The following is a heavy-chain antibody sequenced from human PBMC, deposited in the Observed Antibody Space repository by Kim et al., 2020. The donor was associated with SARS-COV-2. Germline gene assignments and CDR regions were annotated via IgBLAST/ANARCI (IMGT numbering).Heavy chain of an antibody. Sequence: GGSLRLSCAASGFTVSSNYMGWVRQAPGKGLEWVSVIYSGGSTYYADSVKGRFTISRDNSKNTLYLQMNSLRAEDTAVYYCAGVLSWEYYFDYWGQGTLVTVSS. CDR1: GFTVSSNY. CDR2: IYSGGST. D-gene: IGHD1-26*01. CDR3: AGVLSWEYYFDY. J-gene: IGHJ4*02. V-gene: IGHV3-66*01.